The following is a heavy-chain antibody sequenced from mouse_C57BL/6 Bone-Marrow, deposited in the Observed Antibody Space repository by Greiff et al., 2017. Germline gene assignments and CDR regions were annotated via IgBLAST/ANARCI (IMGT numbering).Heavy chain of an antibody. CDR3: AKFVGYPYAMDY. V-gene: IGHV2-5*01. CDR1: GFSLTSYG. J-gene: IGHJ4*01. D-gene: IGHD2-2*01. CDR2: IWRGGST. Sequence: QVQLKQSGPGLVQPSQSLSITCTVSGFSLTSYGVHWVRQSPGKGLEWLGVIWRGGSTDYNAAFMSILSITKDNSKSYVFFKMNSLQAYATAICYSAKFVGYPYAMDYWGQGTSVTVSS.